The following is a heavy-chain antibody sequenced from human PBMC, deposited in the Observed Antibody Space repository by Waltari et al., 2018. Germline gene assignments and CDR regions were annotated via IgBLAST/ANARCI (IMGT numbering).Heavy chain of an antibody. Sequence: EVQLVETGGGLIQPGGSLRLSCAASGFPVSSNYMSWVRQAPGKGLEWVSVIYSGGSTYYADSVKGRFTISRDNSKNTLYLQMNSLRAEDTAVYYCARVTTAYAFDIWGQGTMVTVSS. CDR2: IYSGGST. D-gene: IGHD4-17*01. V-gene: IGHV3-53*02. CDR3: ARVTTAYAFDI. CDR1: GFPVSSNY. J-gene: IGHJ3*02.